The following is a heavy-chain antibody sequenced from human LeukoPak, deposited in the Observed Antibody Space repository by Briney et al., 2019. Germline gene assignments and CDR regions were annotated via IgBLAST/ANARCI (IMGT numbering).Heavy chain of an antibody. D-gene: IGHD5-18*01. CDR2: VWFDGNTK. V-gene: IGHV3-33*01. J-gene: IGHJ5*02. CDR1: GFVFSNYG. Sequence: GGSLRLSCAASGFVFSNYGMHWVRQAPGKGLEWVAVVWFDGNTKYYTDSVKGRFTISRDSSQNMVYLQMNSLRPEDTSMYYCVRDRNTNWFDPWGQGTLVTVSS. CDR3: VRDRNTNWFDP.